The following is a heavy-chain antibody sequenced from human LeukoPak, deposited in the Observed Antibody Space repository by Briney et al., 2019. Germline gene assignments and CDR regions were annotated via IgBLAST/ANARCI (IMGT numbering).Heavy chain of an antibody. CDR2: TYYRSKWYN. J-gene: IGHJ4*02. V-gene: IGHV6-1*01. D-gene: IGHD6-19*01. CDR1: GDSVSSNS. CDR3: ARMASASSGWYPVEY. Sequence: SQTLSLTCVIFGDSVSSNSWNWIRQSPSRGLEWLGRTYYRSKWYNDYAASVKGRITINPDISKKQFSLEMNSVTPEDTAVYYCARMASASSGWYPVEYWGQGTLVTVSS.